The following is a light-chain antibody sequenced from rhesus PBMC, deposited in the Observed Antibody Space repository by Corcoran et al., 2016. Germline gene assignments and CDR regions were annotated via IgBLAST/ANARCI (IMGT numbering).Light chain of an antibody. CDR2: DAS. V-gene: IGKV1-33*02. CDR3: QQYSSRPLT. J-gene: IGKJ4*01. Sequence: DIQMTQSPSSLSSSVGDTVTITCQASQGISNSLAWYQQTPGKAPKLLIYDASTLQSGVPSRFSGSGSGTDFTLTISSLQSEDFATYYCQQYSSRPLTFGGGTKVELK. CDR1: QGISNS.